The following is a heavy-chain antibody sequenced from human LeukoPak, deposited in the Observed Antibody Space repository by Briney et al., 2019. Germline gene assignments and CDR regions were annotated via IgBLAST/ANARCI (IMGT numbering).Heavy chain of an antibody. CDR3: ASSPYYYDSSGFGANY. CDR2: INHSGST. Sequence: SSETLSLTCTVSGGSTSNTNYHWGWIRQPPGNGLEWIGEINHSGSTNYNPSLKSRVTISVDTSKNQFSLKLSSVTAADTAVYYCASSPYYYDSSGFGANYWGQGTLVTVSS. V-gene: IGHV4-39*07. D-gene: IGHD3-22*01. J-gene: IGHJ4*02. CDR1: GGSTSNTNYH.